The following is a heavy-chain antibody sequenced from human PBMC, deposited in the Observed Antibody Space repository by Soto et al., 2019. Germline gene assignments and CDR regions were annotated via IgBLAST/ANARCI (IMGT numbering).Heavy chain of an antibody. V-gene: IGHV3-13*01. CDR3: ARSYSSSYGMDV. CDR2: IGTAGDT. J-gene: IGHJ6*02. D-gene: IGHD6-13*01. Sequence: GGSLRLSCAASGFTFSSYDMHWVRQATGKGLEWVSAIGTAGDTYYPGSVKGRFTISRENAKNSLYLQMNSLRAEDTAVYYCARSYSSSYGMDVWGQGTTVTVSS. CDR1: GFTFSSYD.